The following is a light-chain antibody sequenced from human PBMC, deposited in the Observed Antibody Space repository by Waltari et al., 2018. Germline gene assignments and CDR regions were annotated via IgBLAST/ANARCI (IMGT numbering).Light chain of an antibody. CDR1: SSEIGDSNI. Sequence: QSALTQPPSASGSPGQSVTTSCPGTSSEIGDSNIVSWYQHHPGKVPKLMIYDVYKRPSGVPDRFSGYKSGNTAFLTVSGLQGEDEADYYCSSFAGTHHVVFGGGTKLTVL. V-gene: IGLV2-8*01. CDR3: SSFAGTHHVV. CDR2: DVY. J-gene: IGLJ2*01.